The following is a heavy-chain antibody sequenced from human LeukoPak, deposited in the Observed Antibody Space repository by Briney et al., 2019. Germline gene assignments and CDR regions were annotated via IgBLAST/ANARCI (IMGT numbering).Heavy chain of an antibody. J-gene: IGHJ5*02. CDR2: MRPNNGNT. CDR1: GYTFTTYD. D-gene: IGHD2-8*02. V-gene: IGHV1-8*01. Sequence: ASVKVSCKASGYTFTTYDVNWVRQATGRGLEWMGWMRPNNGNTGYAQNFQGRVTLTRDTSINTAYMELSSLTSEDTAVYYCARNPYGTGQFDPWGQGTLVTVSS. CDR3: ARNPYGTGQFDP.